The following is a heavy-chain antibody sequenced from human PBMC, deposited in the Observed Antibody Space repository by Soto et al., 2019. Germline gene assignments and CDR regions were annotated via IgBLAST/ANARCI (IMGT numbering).Heavy chain of an antibody. CDR2: ISSSSSYI. V-gene: IGHV3-21*01. D-gene: IGHD1-26*01. J-gene: IGHJ6*02. CDR3: ARVGPTGGMDV. Sequence: PGGSLRLSXAASGFTFSSYSMNWVRQAPGKGLEWVSSISSSSSYIYYADSVKGRFTISRDNAKNSLYLQMNSLRAEDTAVYYCARVGPTGGMDVWGQGTTVTVSS. CDR1: GFTFSSYS.